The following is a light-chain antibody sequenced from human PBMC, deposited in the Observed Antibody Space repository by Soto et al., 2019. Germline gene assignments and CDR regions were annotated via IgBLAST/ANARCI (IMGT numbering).Light chain of an antibody. CDR2: GAS. Sequence: EIVLTQSPGTLSLSPGERATLSCRASQSVISTYLAWYQQKPGQAPRLLIYGASSRATGIPDRFSGSGSATDFTLTISRLEPEYFAVYYCQQYGSSPITFGQGTRLEIK. CDR1: QSVISTY. CDR3: QQYGSSPIT. J-gene: IGKJ5*01. V-gene: IGKV3-20*01.